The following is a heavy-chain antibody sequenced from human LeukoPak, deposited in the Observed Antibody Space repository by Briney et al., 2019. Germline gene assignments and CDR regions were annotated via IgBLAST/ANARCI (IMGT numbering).Heavy chain of an antibody. V-gene: IGHV3-48*02. Sequence: PGGSPRLSCAASGFTFSYYSMNWVRQAPGKGLEWVSYISSSSKTIYYADSVKGRFTISRDNAKKSLDLQMNSLRDEDTAVYYCARDHRSGSGSGTQANDYWGQGTLVTVSS. J-gene: IGHJ4*02. CDR3: ARDHRSGSGSGTQANDY. D-gene: IGHD3-10*01. CDR2: ISSSSKTI. CDR1: GFTFSYYS.